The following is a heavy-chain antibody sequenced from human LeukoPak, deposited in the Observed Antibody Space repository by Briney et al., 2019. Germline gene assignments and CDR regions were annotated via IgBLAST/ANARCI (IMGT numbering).Heavy chain of an antibody. Sequence: PGGSLRLSCAASGFTVSSNYMSWVRQAPGMGLEWVSVTYSGGTTYYADSVKGRFTISRDNSKSTLYLQMSSLRAEDTAVYFCARVYSSSWYKVFDYWGQGTLVTVSS. D-gene: IGHD6-13*01. J-gene: IGHJ4*02. V-gene: IGHV3-53*01. CDR1: GFTVSSNY. CDR2: TYSGGTT. CDR3: ARVYSSSWYKVFDY.